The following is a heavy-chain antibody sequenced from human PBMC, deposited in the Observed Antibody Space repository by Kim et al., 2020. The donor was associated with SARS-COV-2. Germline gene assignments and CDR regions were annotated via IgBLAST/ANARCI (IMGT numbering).Heavy chain of an antibody. CDR1: GGSISSSSYY. D-gene: IGHD3-10*01. V-gene: IGHV4-39*07. J-gene: IGHJ5*02. Sequence: SETLSLTCTVSGGSISSSSYYWGWIRQPPGKGLEWIGSIYYSGSTYYNPSLKSRVTISVDTSKNQFSLKLSSVTAADTAVYYCARVGFGRRFDPWGQGTLVTVSS. CDR3: ARVGFGRRFDP. CDR2: IYYSGST.